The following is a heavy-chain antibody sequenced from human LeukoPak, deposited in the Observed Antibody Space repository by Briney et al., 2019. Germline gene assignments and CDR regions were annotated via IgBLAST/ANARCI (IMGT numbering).Heavy chain of an antibody. Sequence: PGGSLGLSCAVSGITLSNYGMAWVRQAPGKGLEWVASLSASGGGTSYADSVRDRFTISRDNAKNTLYLQMNSLRAEDTAVYFCAKRGVVIRVILVGFHKEAYYFDSWGQGVLVTVSS. CDR2: LSASGGGT. J-gene: IGHJ4*02. D-gene: IGHD3-22*01. CDR1: GITLSNYG. CDR3: AKRGVVIRVILVGFHKEAYYFDS. V-gene: IGHV3-23*01.